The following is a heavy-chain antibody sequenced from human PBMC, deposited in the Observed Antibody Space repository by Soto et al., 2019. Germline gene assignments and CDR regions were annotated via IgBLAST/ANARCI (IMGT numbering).Heavy chain of an antibody. D-gene: IGHD3-9*01. V-gene: IGHV4-39*01. Sequence: SETLSLTCTVSGGSISSSSYYWGWIRQPPGKGLEWIGSIYYSGSTYYNPSLKSRVTISVDTSKNQFSLNLSSVTAADTAVYYCARHNYDILTDGFDPWGQGTLVTVSS. J-gene: IGHJ5*02. CDR3: ARHNYDILTDGFDP. CDR2: IYYSGST. CDR1: GGSISSSSYY.